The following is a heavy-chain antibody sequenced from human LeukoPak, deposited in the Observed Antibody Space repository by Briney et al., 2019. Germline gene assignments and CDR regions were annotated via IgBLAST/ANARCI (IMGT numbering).Heavy chain of an antibody. CDR2: IYTSGST. CDR1: GGSISSYY. J-gene: IGHJ4*02. D-gene: IGHD2-2*01. CDR3: ARRRGYCSSTSCSYYFDY. V-gene: IGHV4-4*09. Sequence: SETLCLTCTVSGGSISSYYWSWIRQPPGKGLEWIGYIYTSGSTNYNPSLKSRVTISVDASKNQFSLKLSSVTAADTAVYYCARRRGYCSSTSCSYYFDYWGQGTLVTVSS.